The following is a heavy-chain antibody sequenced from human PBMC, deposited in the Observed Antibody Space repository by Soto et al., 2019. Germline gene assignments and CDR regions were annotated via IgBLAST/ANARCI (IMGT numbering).Heavy chain of an antibody. CDR3: ARTGDSSGSYTFAF. Sequence: QVQLVQSGAEVKKPGASVKVSCKASGYTFTSYFIHWVRQAPGQGLEWMGILNPSGGSTNYAPKLRGRVTVTRDTSTSTVHMELSSLRSEDTVVYYCARTGDSSGSYTFAFWGQGTLVTVSS. V-gene: IGHV1-46*04. CDR2: LNPSGGST. J-gene: IGHJ4*02. D-gene: IGHD3-22*01. CDR1: GYTFTSYF.